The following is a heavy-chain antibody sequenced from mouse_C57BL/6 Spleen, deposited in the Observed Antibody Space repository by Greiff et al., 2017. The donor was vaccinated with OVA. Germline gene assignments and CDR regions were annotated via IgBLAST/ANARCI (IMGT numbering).Heavy chain of an antibody. J-gene: IGHJ4*01. V-gene: IGHV3-3*01. CDR2: TFYSGIT. D-gene: IGHD2-1*01. Sequence: EVQLQESGPSLVRPSQTLSLSCTVSGFSINSDCYWIWIRQFPGNKLEYIGYTFYSGITYYNPSLESRTYITRDTAKNQFSLKLRSVTTEDTATYDCARDQKYYGNYVDYWGQGTSVTVSS. CDR3: ARDQKYYGNYVDY. CDR1: GFSINSDCY.